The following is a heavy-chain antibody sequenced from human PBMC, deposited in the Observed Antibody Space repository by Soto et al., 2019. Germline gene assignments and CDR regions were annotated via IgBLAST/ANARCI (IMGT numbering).Heavy chain of an antibody. Sequence: QVQLEQYGAEVKKPGSSVKVSCKSSGGIFSNSAISWVRQAPGQGLEWMGGIMPIFRTPDYAQKFQGRVTITADESTSTAYIELSGLGSDQTAVYYCARDKDRPHLGGNYYYILDVWGQGTTVTVSS. CDR2: IMPIFRTP. V-gene: IGHV1-69*12. CDR1: GGIFSNSA. CDR3: ARDKDRPHLGGNYYYILDV. J-gene: IGHJ6*02.